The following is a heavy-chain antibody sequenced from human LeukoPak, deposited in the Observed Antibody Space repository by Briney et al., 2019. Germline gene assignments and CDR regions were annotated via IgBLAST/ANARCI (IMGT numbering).Heavy chain of an antibody. CDR2: IYYSGST. CDR3: ARLLNSSHWAYYYYMDV. Sequence: SETLSLTCTVSGYSISSGYYWGWIRPPPGKGLEWIGSIYYSGSTYYNPSLKSRVTISVDTSKNQFSLKLSSVTAADTAVYYCARLLNSSHWAYYYYMDVWGKGTTVTVSS. V-gene: IGHV4-38-2*02. J-gene: IGHJ6*03. D-gene: IGHD6-13*01. CDR1: GYSISSGYY.